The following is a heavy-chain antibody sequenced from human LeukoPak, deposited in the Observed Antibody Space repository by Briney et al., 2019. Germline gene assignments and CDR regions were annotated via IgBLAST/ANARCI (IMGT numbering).Heavy chain of an antibody. CDR1: GGTFSSYA. Sequence: SVKVSCKASGGTFSSYAISWVRQDPGQGLEWMGGLIPIFGTANYAQKFQGRVTITADESTSTAYMELSSLRSEDTAVYYCASLFADFWSGYNFNWFDPWGQGTLVTVSS. CDR3: ASLFADFWSGYNFNWFDP. D-gene: IGHD3-3*01. J-gene: IGHJ5*02. V-gene: IGHV1-69*01. CDR2: LIPIFGTA.